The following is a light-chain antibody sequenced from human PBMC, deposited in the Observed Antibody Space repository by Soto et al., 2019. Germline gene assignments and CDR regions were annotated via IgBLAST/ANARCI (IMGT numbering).Light chain of an antibody. CDR3: QEYTTYSRT. Sequence: DIQMTQSPSTLSASVGDRVTITCRASQSINRWLAWYQQKPGKAPKVLIYDASTLPGGVPSRFSGGGSGTEFTLTITSLQPDDFATYYCQEYTTYSRTFGQGTKVEVK. CDR2: DAS. V-gene: IGKV1-5*01. J-gene: IGKJ1*01. CDR1: QSINRW.